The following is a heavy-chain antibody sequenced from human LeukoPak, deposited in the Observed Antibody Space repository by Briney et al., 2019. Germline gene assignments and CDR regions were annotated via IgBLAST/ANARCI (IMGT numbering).Heavy chain of an antibody. D-gene: IGHD6-13*01. Sequence: SETLSLTCAFSGGPSTLHYWSWIRQSPGKGLEWIGDINHGGSTSYKSSFKSRVTISLDTSKNQISLKLSSVTAADTGVYFCARGGQYMSARWYGGAYYYMAVWGKGTTVTVSS. CDR2: INHGGST. CDR1: GGPSTLHY. CDR3: ARGGQYMSARWYGGAYYYMAV. J-gene: IGHJ6*03. V-gene: IGHV4-34*01.